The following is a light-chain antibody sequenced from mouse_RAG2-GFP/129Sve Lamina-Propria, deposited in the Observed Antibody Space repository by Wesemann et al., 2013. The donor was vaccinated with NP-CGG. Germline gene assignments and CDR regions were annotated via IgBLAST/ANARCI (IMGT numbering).Light chain of an antibody. CDR3: QHFWGTPRT. Sequence: DIVLTQSPATLSVTPGDSVSLSCRASQSISNNLHWYQQKSHESPRLLIKYASQSISGIPSRFSGSGSGTQYSLKINSLQSEDFGSYYCQHFWGTPRTFGGGTKLEIK. J-gene: IGKJ1*01. CDR2: YAS. V-gene: IGKV5-43*01. CDR1: QSISNN.